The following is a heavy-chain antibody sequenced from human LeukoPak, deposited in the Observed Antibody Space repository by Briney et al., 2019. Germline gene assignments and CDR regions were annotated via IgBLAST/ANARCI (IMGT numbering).Heavy chain of an antibody. Sequence: GESLRLSCAASGFTFSSYGMHWVRQAPGKGLEWVAVISYDGSNKYYADSVKGRFTISRDNSKNTLYLQMNSLRAEDTAVYYCARGVSPYVYSSTFDYWGQGTLVTVSS. J-gene: IGHJ4*02. D-gene: IGHD3-16*01. CDR2: ISYDGSNK. CDR1: GFTFSSYG. V-gene: IGHV3-30*03. CDR3: ARGVSPYVYSSTFDY.